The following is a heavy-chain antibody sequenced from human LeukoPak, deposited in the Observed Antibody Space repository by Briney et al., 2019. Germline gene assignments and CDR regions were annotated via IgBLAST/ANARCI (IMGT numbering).Heavy chain of an antibody. CDR3: ARYGTMVRGVILNWFDP. V-gene: IGHV3-11*04. CDR2: ISSSGSTI. D-gene: IGHD3-10*01. Sequence: TGGSLRLSCAASGFTFSDYYMSWIRQAPGKGLEWVSYISSSGSTIYYADSVKGRFTISRDNAKNSLYLQMNSLRAEDTAVYYCARYGTMVRGVILNWFDPWGQGTLLTVSS. J-gene: IGHJ5*02. CDR1: GFTFSDYY.